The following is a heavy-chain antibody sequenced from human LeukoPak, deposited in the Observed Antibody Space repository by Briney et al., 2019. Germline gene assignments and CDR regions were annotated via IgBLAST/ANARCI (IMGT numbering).Heavy chain of an antibody. CDR2: IPYDGSDK. Sequence: GGSLRLSCAASGFSFRNYGIHWVRQAPGKGLEWVAVIPYDGSDKHYADSVKGRFTISRDNSKNTLYLQMISLRAEDTAVYYCVGVVRFHNWFDPWGQGTLVIVSS. J-gene: IGHJ5*02. V-gene: IGHV3-30*03. CDR1: GFSFRNYG. CDR3: VGVVRFHNWFDP. D-gene: IGHD3-10*01.